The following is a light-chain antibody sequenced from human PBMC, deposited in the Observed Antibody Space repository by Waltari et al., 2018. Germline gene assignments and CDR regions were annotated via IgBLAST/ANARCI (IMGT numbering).Light chain of an antibody. J-gene: IGKJ1*01. V-gene: IGKV3-11*01. CDR3: HQRSDWPS. CDR1: QSVSKY. CDR2: DAS. Sequence: EIVLTQSPATLSLSPGERATLSCRASQSVSKYLGWYQQKLGQAPRLLIYDASNRATGVPARFSGSGSGTDFTLTISSLEPEDFAVYFCHQRSDWPSFGQGTKVEV.